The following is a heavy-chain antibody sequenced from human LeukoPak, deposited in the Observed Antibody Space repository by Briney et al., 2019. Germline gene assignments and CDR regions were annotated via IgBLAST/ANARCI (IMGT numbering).Heavy chain of an antibody. J-gene: IGHJ4*02. V-gene: IGHV3-23*01. CDR3: AKFVAVAGTGDY. D-gene: IGHD6-19*01. CDR2: ISGSGGST. CDR1: GFTFSSYS. Sequence: GGSLRLSCAASGFTFSSYSMNWVRQAPGKGLEWVSAISGSGGSTYYADSVKGRFTIPRDNSKNTLYLQMNSLRAEDTAVYYCAKFVAVAGTGDYWGQGTLVTVSS.